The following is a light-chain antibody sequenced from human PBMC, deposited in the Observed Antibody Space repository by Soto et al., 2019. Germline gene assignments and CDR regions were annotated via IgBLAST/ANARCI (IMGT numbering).Light chain of an antibody. Sequence: QSALTQPASVSGSPGQSITISCTGTSSDVGGYNLVSWYQQYPGKAPKLMIYDVTNRPSGISNRFSGSKSGNMASLTISGLQAEDEADYYCSSYTSSSTLRVFGGGTKLTVL. CDR2: DVT. V-gene: IGLV2-14*01. CDR3: SSYTSSSTLRV. J-gene: IGLJ3*02. CDR1: SSDVGGYNL.